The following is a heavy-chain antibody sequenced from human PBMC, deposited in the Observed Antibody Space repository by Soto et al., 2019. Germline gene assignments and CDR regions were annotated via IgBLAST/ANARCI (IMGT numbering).Heavy chain of an antibody. CDR1: GFSFSPAW. J-gene: IGHJ6*02. V-gene: IGHV3-15*07. CDR3: IWQQDFYYGKAV. CDR2: MKSYRGGGTT. Sequence: EVQLVESGGGLVTPGGSLRLSCTGTGFSFSPAWMNWVHQAPGKGLEWVGRMKSYRGGGTTDYAATVQSRFTISRDDSKNTLYLQMNSLKFEDTALYFCIWQQDFYYGKAVWGQGTTVTVSS. D-gene: IGHD6-13*01.